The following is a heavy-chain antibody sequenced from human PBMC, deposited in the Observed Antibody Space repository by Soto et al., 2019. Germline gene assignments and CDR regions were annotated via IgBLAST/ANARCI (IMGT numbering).Heavy chain of an antibody. V-gene: IGHV5-10-1*01. CDR2: IDPSDSYT. D-gene: IGHD2-2*01. Sequence: PGESLKITCTCSGYSFTRYWIRWVRQMPGKGLEWMGRIDPSDSYTNYSPSFQGHVTISADKSISTAYLQWSSLKASDTAMYYCARDFLEYCSSTSCQYYYYGMDVWGQGPRSPSP. J-gene: IGHJ6*02. CDR3: ARDFLEYCSSTSCQYYYYGMDV. CDR1: GYSFTRYW.